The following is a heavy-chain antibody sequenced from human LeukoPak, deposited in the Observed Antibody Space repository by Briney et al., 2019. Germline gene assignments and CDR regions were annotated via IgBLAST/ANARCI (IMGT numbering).Heavy chain of an antibody. Sequence: SGWSMRLSCAASGVTVSRNYMRGVGKAPGMAPEWFAVRYNGGSTYYADSVKGRFTISRDNSKNTLYLQMNSLRAEDTAVYYCARSGTYYYDGSGPSGAFDIWGQGTMVTVSS. D-gene: IGHD3-22*01. J-gene: IGHJ3*02. CDR1: GVTVSRNY. CDR3: ARSGTYYYDGSGPSGAFDI. CDR2: RYNGGST. V-gene: IGHV3-66*01.